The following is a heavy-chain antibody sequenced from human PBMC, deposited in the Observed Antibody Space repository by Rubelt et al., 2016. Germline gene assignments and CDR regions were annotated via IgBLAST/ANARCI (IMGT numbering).Heavy chain of an antibody. J-gene: IGHJ6*02. Sequence: VRQAPGKGLEWVSAISGSGGSTYYADSVKGRFTISRDNSKNTLYLQMNSLRAEDTALYYCAATTVTTSGLYNYGLDVWGQGTTVTVSS. D-gene: IGHD4-11*01. CDR3: AATTVTTSGLYNYGLDV. V-gene: IGHV3-23*01. CDR2: ISGSGGST.